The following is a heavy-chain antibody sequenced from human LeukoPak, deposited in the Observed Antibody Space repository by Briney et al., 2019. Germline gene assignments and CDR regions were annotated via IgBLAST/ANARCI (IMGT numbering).Heavy chain of an antibody. CDR1: GSPLSAYY. CDR3: ARGRNLEWFDY. V-gene: IGHV4-59*01. Sequence: SETLSLTCTVSGSPLSAYYWTWIRQPPGKGLEWIGYIYDTGNTNYNPSLKSRVTISVDTSKNQFSLKLNSVTAADTAVYYCARGRNLEWFDYWGQGTLVTVSS. CDR2: IYDTGNT. J-gene: IGHJ5*01. D-gene: IGHD3-3*01.